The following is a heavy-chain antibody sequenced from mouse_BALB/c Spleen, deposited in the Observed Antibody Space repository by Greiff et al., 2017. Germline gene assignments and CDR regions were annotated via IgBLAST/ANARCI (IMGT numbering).Heavy chain of an antibody. J-gene: IGHJ4*01. V-gene: IGHV3-2*02. CDR3: ARDGIITTVVATIESDMDY. Sequence: EVQLQESGPGLVKPSQSLSLTCTVTGYSITSDYAWNWIRQFPGNKLEWMGYISYSGSTSYNPSLKSRISITRDTSKNQFFLQLNSVTTEDTATYYCARDGIITTVVATIESDMDYWGQGTSVTVSS. CDR2: ISYSGST. D-gene: IGHD1-1*01. CDR1: GYSITSDYA.